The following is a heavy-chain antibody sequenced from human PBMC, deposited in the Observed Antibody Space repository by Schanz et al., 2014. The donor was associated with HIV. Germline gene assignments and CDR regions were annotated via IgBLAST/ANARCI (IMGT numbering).Heavy chain of an antibody. V-gene: IGHV3-30*18. J-gene: IGHJ4*02. CDR2: ISHDGSKK. D-gene: IGHD6-6*01. CDR3: AKGWRGYSILSLVDY. Sequence: QVQLVESGGGVVQPGRSLRLSCAASGFTFSSYGMYWVRQAPGKGLEWVAVISHDGSKKYYADSVRGRITISRDNSKNTLYLQMNSLRADDTAVYYCAKGWRGYSILSLVDYWGQGSLVTVSS. CDR1: GFTFSSYG.